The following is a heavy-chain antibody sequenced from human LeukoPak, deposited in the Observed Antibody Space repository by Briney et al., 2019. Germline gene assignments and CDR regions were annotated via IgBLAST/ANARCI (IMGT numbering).Heavy chain of an antibody. D-gene: IGHD2-8*01. J-gene: IGHJ4*02. CDR1: GYTFTGYY. CDR3: ARVVLMVYAITIDY. V-gene: IGHV1-2*02. CDR2: INPNSGGT. Sequence: GASVKVSCKASGYTFTGYYMHWVRQAPGQGLEWMGWINPNSGGTNYAQKFQGRVTMTRDPSISTAYMELSRLRSDDTAVYYCARVVLMVYAITIDYWGQGTLVTVSS.